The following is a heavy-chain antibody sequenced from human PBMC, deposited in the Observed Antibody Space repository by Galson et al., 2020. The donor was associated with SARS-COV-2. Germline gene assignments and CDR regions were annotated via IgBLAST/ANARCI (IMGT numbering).Heavy chain of an antibody. J-gene: IGHJ6*02. D-gene: IGHD3-22*01. CDR1: GYTFTGYY. V-gene: IGHV1-2*02. Sequence: ASVKVSCKASGYTFTGYYMHWVRQAPGQGLEWMGWINPHSGGTNYAQKFQGRVTMTRDTSISTAYMELSRLRSDDTAVYYCARAGQITMIVVVIPMGMDVWGQGTTVTVSS. CDR2: INPHSGGT. CDR3: ARAGQITMIVVVIPMGMDV.